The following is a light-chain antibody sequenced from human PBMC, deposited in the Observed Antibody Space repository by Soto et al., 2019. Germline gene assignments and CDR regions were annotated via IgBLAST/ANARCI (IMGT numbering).Light chain of an antibody. J-gene: IGLJ1*01. Sequence: QSVLTQPPSVSGSPGQSVTISCTGTSSDVGNYNRVSWYQQPPGTAPKVIIYEVSNRPSGVPDRFSGSKSGNTASLTISGLQAEYEADYYCSSYTSSSTYVFGTGTKVTVL. V-gene: IGLV2-18*02. CDR1: SSDVGNYNR. CDR3: SSYTSSSTYV. CDR2: EVS.